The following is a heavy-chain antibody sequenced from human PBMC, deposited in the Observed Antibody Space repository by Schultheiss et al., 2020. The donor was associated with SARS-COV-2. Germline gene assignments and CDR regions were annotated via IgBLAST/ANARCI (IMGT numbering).Heavy chain of an antibody. J-gene: IGHJ4*02. Sequence: GGSLRLSCAASGFTFSSYAMHWVRQAPGKGLEYVSAISSNGGSTYYANSVKGRFTISRDNSKNTLYLQMGSPRAEDMAVYYCARGRGVVVPAALDYWGQGTLVTVSS. D-gene: IGHD2-2*01. CDR3: ARGRGVVVPAALDY. CDR2: ISSNGGST. V-gene: IGHV3-64*01. CDR1: GFTFSSYA.